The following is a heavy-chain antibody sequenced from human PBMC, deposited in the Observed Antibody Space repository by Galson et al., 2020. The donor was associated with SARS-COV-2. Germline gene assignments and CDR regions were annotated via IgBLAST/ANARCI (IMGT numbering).Heavy chain of an antibody. D-gene: IGHD4-17*01. CDR3: ARDLGLVTTCYFDY. Sequence: GWSLRLSCAASGFTFSRYWMSWVRQAPGKGLEWVANINQDGSDQNYVDSVKGRFTISRDNAKNSLYLQMNSLRAEDTAVYSCARDLGLVTTCYFDYWGQGNLVTVSS. J-gene: IGHJ4*02. V-gene: IGHV3-7*04. CDR2: INQDGSDQ. CDR1: GFTFSRYW.